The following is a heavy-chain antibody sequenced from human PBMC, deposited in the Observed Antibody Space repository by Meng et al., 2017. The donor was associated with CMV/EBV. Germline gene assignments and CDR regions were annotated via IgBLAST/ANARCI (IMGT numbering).Heavy chain of an antibody. CDR3: ARDNRRGGVDY. J-gene: IGHJ4*02. CDR2: IYYSGST. D-gene: IGHD3-3*01. V-gene: IGHV4-30-4*08. Sequence: VQLEDSGPGLVTPSQTLSLTCTVSGGSISIGDYYWSWLRQPPGKGLEWIGYIYYSGSTYYNPSLKSRVTISVDTSKNQFSLKLSSVTAADTAVYYCARDNRRGGVDYWGQGTLVTVSS. CDR1: GGSISIGDYY.